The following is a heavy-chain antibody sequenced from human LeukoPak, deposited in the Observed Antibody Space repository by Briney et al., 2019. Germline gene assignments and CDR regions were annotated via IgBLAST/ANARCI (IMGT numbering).Heavy chain of an antibody. CDR2: INGDGSST. D-gene: IGHD2-2*01. Sequence: GGSLRLSCAASGFTFSRSWMHRVRQVPGKGLVWVSRINGDGSSTRYADSVKGRFTISRDNAKNTLYLQMNSLRAEDTAVYYCAKELVVRAGDYFDNWGQGALVTVSS. V-gene: IGHV3-74*01. CDR1: GFTFSRSW. CDR3: AKELVVRAGDYFDN. J-gene: IGHJ4*02.